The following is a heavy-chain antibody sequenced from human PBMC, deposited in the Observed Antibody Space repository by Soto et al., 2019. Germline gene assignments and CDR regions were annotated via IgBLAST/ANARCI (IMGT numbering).Heavy chain of an antibody. CDR1: GGSISSSNW. V-gene: IGHV4-4*02. CDR2: IYHSGST. CDR3: ARGYGSGSYIIDYYYYGMDV. J-gene: IGHJ6*02. D-gene: IGHD3-10*01. Sequence: PSETLSLTCAVSGGSISSSNWWSWVRQPPGKGLEWIGEIYHSGSTNYNPSLKSRVTISVDKSKNQFSLKLSSVTAADTAVYYCARGYGSGSYIIDYYYYGMDVWGQGTTVTVSS.